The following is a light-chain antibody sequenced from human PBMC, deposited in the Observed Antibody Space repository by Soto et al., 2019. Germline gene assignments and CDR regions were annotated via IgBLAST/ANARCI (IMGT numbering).Light chain of an antibody. J-gene: IGLJ2*01. V-gene: IGLV2-14*03. CDR1: SSDIGGYNY. CDR3: SSYGASSTL. Sequence: QSVLTQPASVSGSPGQSITISCTGSSSDIGGYNYVSWYQQHPGEAPKLLIYDVSYRPSGISDRFSGSKSGNTASLTISGLQPEDEAVYYCSSYGASSTLFGGGTKVTVL. CDR2: DVS.